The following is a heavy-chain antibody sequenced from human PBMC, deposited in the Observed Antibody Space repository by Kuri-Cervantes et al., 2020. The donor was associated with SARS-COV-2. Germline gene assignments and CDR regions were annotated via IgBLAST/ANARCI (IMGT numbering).Heavy chain of an antibody. V-gene: IGHV1-69*04. CDR3: AREGGRYNWNCRVFG. J-gene: IGHJ4*02. CDR1: GGTFSSYA. Sequence: SVKVSCKASGGTFSSYAISWVRQAPGQGLEWMGRIIPILGTANYAQKFQGRVTITADKSTSTAYMELSSLRSEDTAVYYCAREGGRYNWNCRVFGWGQGTVVTVSS. CDR2: IIPILGTA. D-gene: IGHD1-7*01.